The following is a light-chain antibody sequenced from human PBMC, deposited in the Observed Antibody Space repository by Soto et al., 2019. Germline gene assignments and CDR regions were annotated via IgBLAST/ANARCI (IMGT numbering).Light chain of an antibody. CDR1: QSVTGNY. CDR2: GAS. CDR3: EHYLDLPCA. Sequence: EIVLTQSPATLSLSPGERATLSCRASQSVTGNYLAWYRQKPGQTPRLLIFGASRRATGSPYRFRGSGSGTDFTLTISLLEREDFAVYYCEHYLDLPCAFGKGTKVEVK. J-gene: IGKJ1*01. V-gene: IGKV3-20*01.